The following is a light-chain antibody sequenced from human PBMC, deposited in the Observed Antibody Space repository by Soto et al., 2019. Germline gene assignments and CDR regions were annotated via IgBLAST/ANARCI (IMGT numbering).Light chain of an antibody. J-gene: IGKJ5*01. CDR3: QQYNNWVDT. Sequence: EIVMTQSPATLSVSQGERATLSCRASQSVSSNLAWYQQKPGLAPRLLIYGASTRATGIPARFSGSGSGTEFTLTICSLQSEDFAVYYCQQYNNWVDTFGQGTRLEIK. CDR2: GAS. V-gene: IGKV3-15*01. CDR1: QSVSSN.